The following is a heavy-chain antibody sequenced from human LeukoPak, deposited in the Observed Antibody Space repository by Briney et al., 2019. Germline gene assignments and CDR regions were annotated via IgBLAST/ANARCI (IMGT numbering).Heavy chain of an antibody. J-gene: IGHJ6*02. Sequence: GGSLRLSCAASGFTFSSYSMNWVRQAPGMGLEWVSYITGSTSTIYYADSVKGRFTISRDNAKNSLYLQMNSLRAEDTAVYYCARAMDVWGQGTTVTVSS. CDR2: ITGSTSTI. CDR1: GFTFSSYS. V-gene: IGHV3-48*01. CDR3: ARAMDV.